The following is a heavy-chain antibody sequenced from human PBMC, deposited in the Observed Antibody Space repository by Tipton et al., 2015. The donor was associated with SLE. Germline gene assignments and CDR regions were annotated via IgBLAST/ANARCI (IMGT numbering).Heavy chain of an antibody. CDR2: IYTSGST. D-gene: IGHD2-8*01. V-gene: IGHV4-61*09. J-gene: IGHJ3*02. CDR3: ARGRRYYQGDAFDI. CDR1: GDSISSGSYY. Sequence: TLSLTCTVSGDSISSGSYYWSWIRQPAGKGLEWIGYIYTSGSTYYNPSLKSRVTISVDTSKNQFSLKLSSVTAADTAVYYCARGRRYYQGDAFDIWGQGTMVTVSS.